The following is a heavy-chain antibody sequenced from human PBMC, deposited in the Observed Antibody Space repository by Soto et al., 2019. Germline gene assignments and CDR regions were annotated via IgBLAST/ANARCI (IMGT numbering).Heavy chain of an antibody. CDR1: GFTFDDYT. V-gene: IGHV3-43*01. CDR2: ISWDGGST. Sequence: EVQLVESGGVVVQPGGSLRLSCAASGFTFDDYTMHWVRQPPGKGLEWVSLISWDGGSTYYADSVKGRFTISRDNSKNSLYLQMNSLRTEDTAFYCCAKDLLAAAGPLDYWGQGTLVTVSS. CDR3: AKDLLAAAGPLDY. D-gene: IGHD6-13*01. J-gene: IGHJ4*02.